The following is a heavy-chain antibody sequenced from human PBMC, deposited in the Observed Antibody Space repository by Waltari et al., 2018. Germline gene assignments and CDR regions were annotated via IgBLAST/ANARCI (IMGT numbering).Heavy chain of an antibody. D-gene: IGHD1-26*01. CDR1: GFTVSSYW. V-gene: IGHV3-74*01. CDR3: ARVVSRSYLGHFDY. CDR2: INIDGSSS. J-gene: IGHJ4*02. Sequence: EVQLVESGGGLVQRGGSLRLSCAASGFTVSSYWMHWVRQAPGKGLGWVSRINIDGSSSSYADSVKGRFTISRDNAKNTLYLQMNSLRAEDTAVYYCARVVSRSYLGHFDYWGQGTLVTVSS.